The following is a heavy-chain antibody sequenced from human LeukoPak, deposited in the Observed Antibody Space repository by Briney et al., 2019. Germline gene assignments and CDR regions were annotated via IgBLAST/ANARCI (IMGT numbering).Heavy chain of an antibody. V-gene: IGHV4-39*01. CDR2: IYYSGNT. CDR1: GGSISSISYY. Sequence: SETLSLTCTVSGGSISSISYYWGWIRQPPGKGLDWIGSIYYSGNTYYSPSLKSRVTVSVDTSKNQFSLKLSSGTAADTAVYYCARRGSGLNWFDPWGQGTLVTVSS. J-gene: IGHJ5*02. D-gene: IGHD3-22*01. CDR3: ARRGSGLNWFDP.